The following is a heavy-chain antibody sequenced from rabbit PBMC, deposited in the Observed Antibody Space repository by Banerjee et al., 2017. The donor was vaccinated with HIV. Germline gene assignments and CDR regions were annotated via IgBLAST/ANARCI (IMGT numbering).Heavy chain of an antibody. CDR2: IYTNNGRT. CDR1: GFSFSSGYD. Sequence: QSLEESGGDLVKPGASLTLTCTASGFSFSSGYDMCWVRQAPGKGLEWIACIYTNNGRTYYASWAKGRFTISRTSSTTVTLQMTSLTVADTATYFCARWGLVVVPFNLWGPGTLVTVS. D-gene: IGHD8-1*01. J-gene: IGHJ4*01. V-gene: IGHV1S40*01. CDR3: ARWGLVVVPFNL.